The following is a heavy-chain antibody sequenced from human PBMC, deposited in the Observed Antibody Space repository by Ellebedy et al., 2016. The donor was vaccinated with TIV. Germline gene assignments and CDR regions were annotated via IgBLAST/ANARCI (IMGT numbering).Heavy chain of an antibody. CDR2: IIPLLGIA. D-gene: IGHD5/OR15-5a*01. CDR1: GYTFTTYF. CDR3: ARVDRYDDFDI. Sequence: SVKVSCXASGYTFTTYFMHWLRQAPGQGLEWMGRIIPLLGIANYAQKFQGRVTIIADKSTSTAYMELSSLRFEDTAVYYCARVDRYDDFDIWGQGTMVTVSS. J-gene: IGHJ3*02. V-gene: IGHV1-69*04.